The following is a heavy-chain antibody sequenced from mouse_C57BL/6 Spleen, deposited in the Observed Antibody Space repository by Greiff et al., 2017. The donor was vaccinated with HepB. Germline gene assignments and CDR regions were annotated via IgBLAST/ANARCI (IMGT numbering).Heavy chain of an antibody. CDR1: GFTFSSYG. J-gene: IGHJ4*01. CDR3: ARHPITTVPYAMDY. V-gene: IGHV5-6*01. CDR2: ISSGGSYT. D-gene: IGHD1-1*01. Sequence: EVQRVESGGDLVKPGGSLKLSCAASGFTFSSYGMSWVRQTPDKRLEWVATISSGGSYTYYPDSVKGRFTISRDNAKNTLYLHMSSLKSEDTAMYYGARHPITTVPYAMDYWGQGTSVTVSS.